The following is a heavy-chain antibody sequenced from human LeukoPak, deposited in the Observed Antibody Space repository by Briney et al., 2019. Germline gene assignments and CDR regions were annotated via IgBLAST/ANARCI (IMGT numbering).Heavy chain of an antibody. J-gene: IGHJ3*02. CDR1: GFTFSSYA. Sequence: PGGSLRLSCAASGFTFSSYAMHWVRQAPGKGLEWVAVISYDGSNKYYADSVKGRFTISRDNSKNTLYLQMNSLRAEDTAVYYCASHGRINQLLLADAFDIWGQGTMVTVSS. V-gene: IGHV3-30*04. D-gene: IGHD2-2*01. CDR3: ASHGRINQLLLADAFDI. CDR2: ISYDGSNK.